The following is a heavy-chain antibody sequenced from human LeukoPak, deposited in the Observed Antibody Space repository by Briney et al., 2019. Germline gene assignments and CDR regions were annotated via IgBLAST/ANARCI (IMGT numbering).Heavy chain of an antibody. CDR1: GFTFSSYG. J-gene: IGHJ4*02. CDR3: AREDYGDSSILDY. Sequence: GRSLRLSCAASGFTFSSYGMHWVRQAPGKGLEWVAVIWYDGSNKYYADSVKGRFTISRDNSKNTLYLQMNSLRAEDTAVYYCAREDYGDSSILDYWGQGTLVTVSS. V-gene: IGHV3-33*01. CDR2: IWYDGSNK. D-gene: IGHD4-17*01.